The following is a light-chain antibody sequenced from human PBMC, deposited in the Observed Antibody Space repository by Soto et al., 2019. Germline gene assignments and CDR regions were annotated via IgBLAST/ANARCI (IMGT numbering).Light chain of an antibody. CDR1: QSVSNN. Sequence: EIVMTQSPATLSVYLGERATLSCRASQSVSNNLAWYQKKPGQAPRLLIYGASTRATGIPARFSGSGSGTEFTLTISSLQSEDFAFYYCQQYNNWWTFGQGTRVDIK. J-gene: IGKJ1*01. CDR3: QQYNNWWT. V-gene: IGKV3-15*01. CDR2: GAS.